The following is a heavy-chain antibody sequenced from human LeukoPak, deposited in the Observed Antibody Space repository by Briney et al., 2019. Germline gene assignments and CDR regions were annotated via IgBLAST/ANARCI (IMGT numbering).Heavy chain of an antibody. V-gene: IGHV1-8*02. CDR2: MNPNSGDT. D-gene: IGHD3-10*02. CDR3: ARESYVPLDY. Sequence: GASVKVSCKASGYTFTSYDINWVRQATGQGLEWMGWMNPNSGDTGYAQKLQGRVTMTTDTSTSTAYMELRSLRSDDTAVYYCARESYVPLDYWGQGTLVTVSS. J-gene: IGHJ4*02. CDR1: GYTFTSYD.